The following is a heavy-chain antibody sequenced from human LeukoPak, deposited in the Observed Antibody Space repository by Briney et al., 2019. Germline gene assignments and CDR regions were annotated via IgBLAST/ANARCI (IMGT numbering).Heavy chain of an antibody. D-gene: IGHD3-22*01. CDR2: IYPDGRI. CDR1: SGSMTDFC. CDR3: TREGYDRSGYFLDF. J-gene: IGHJ4*02. V-gene: IGHV4-59*12. Sequence: SETLSLTCSVSSGSMTDFCWSWFRQAPGKGFEWLGFIYPDGRIEYSPSLRSRVTFSVATSKLEATVRLSSVTASDTAVYYCTREGYDRSGYFLDFWGQGTLVTVSS.